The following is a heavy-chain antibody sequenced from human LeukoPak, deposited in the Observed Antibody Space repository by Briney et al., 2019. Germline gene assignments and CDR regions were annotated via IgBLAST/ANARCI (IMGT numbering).Heavy chain of an antibody. Sequence: PSETLSLTCTVSGGSISSSSYYWGWIRQPPGKGLEWIGSIYYSGSTYYNPSLKSRVTISVDTSKNQFSLKLSSVTAADTAVYYCARLVGSGSSDYWGQGTLVTVSS. J-gene: IGHJ4*02. V-gene: IGHV4-39*01. CDR3: ARLVGSGSSDY. D-gene: IGHD3-10*01. CDR2: IYYSGST. CDR1: GGSISSSSYY.